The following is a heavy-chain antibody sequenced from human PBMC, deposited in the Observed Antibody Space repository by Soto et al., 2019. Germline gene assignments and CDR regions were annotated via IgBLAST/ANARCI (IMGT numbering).Heavy chain of an antibody. D-gene: IGHD3-10*01. CDR3: AAELGFGKLSVV. V-gene: IGHV1-69*01. Sequence: QVQVVQSGVEVRRPGSSVKVSCKASGDTFKNCVISWVRQAPGQGLEWMGGIIPLFGTTDFAQRFQGRLTITTDESTTTAYMELSRLRSEDTATYYCAAELGFGKLSVVWCQGTTVIFSS. J-gene: IGHJ6*02. CDR1: GDTFKNCV. CDR2: IIPLFGTT.